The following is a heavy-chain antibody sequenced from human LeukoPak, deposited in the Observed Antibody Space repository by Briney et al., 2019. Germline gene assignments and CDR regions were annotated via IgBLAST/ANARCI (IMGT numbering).Heavy chain of an antibody. Sequence: RASVTVSRTASAYTFTGYYMHWVRQAPGQGLEWVGWINPNSGGTDYAQKFQGRVTMTRDTSISTAYMELSRLRSDDTAVYYCVEAVAGTYFDYWGQGTLVTVSS. CDR2: INPNSGGT. D-gene: IGHD6-19*01. CDR3: VEAVAGTYFDY. V-gene: IGHV1-2*02. CDR1: AYTFTGYY. J-gene: IGHJ4*02.